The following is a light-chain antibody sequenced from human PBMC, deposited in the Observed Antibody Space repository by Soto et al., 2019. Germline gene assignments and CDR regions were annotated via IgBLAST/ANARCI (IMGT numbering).Light chain of an antibody. Sequence: QPVLTQPRSVSGSPGQSVTISCTGTSSDVGGNNYVSWYQQHPGKAPKLMLYDVNKRPSGVPDRFSGSKSGNTASLTISGLQAEDEADYYCCSFAGSYVFGTGTKVTVL. CDR3: CSFAGSYV. CDR2: DVN. CDR1: SSDVGGNNY. J-gene: IGLJ1*01. V-gene: IGLV2-11*01.